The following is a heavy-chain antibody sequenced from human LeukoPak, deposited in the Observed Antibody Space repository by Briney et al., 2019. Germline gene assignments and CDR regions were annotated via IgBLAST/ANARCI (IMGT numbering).Heavy chain of an antibody. CDR2: IQYDGDNK. CDR1: GFTFTKSA. V-gene: IGHV3-30*02. J-gene: IGHJ4*02. Sequence: PGGSLRLSCLASGFTFTKSAMHWVRQAPGKGLEWVAFIQYDGDNKYYADSVKGRFTISRDDSQNTLYLQMNSLTVEDTAVYYCAKRWDSTWSYFDLWGQGTVLTVSS. CDR3: AKRWDSTWSYFDL. D-gene: IGHD1-26*01.